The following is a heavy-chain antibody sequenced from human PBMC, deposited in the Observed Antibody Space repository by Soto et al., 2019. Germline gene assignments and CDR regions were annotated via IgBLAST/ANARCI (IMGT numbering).Heavy chain of an antibody. CDR2: LNPNSGDT. CDR1: GYTFSSYD. J-gene: IGHJ4*02. Sequence: QVQLVQSGAEVKKPGASVKVSCKASGYTFSSYDINWVRQATGQGLEWMGWLNPNSGDTGYAQKFQGRVTLTRNTAINTAYIELSSQTSDDTAVYYCATSGGGWYLYWGQGTLVTVSS. CDR3: ATSGGGWYLY. D-gene: IGHD6-19*01. V-gene: IGHV1-8*01.